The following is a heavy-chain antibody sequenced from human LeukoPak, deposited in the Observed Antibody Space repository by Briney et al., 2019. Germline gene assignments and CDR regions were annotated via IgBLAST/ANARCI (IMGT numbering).Heavy chain of an antibody. D-gene: IGHD4-23*01. CDR3: ARELYASGNSDY. CDR2: INPNSGGT. J-gene: IGHJ4*02. CDR1: GYTFTGYY. V-gene: IGHV1-2*06. Sequence: VKVSCXXXGYTFTGYYMHWVRQAPGQGLEWMGRINPNSGGTNYAQKFQGRVTMTRDTSISTAYMELSRLRSDDTAVYYCARELYASGNSDYWGQGTLVTVSS.